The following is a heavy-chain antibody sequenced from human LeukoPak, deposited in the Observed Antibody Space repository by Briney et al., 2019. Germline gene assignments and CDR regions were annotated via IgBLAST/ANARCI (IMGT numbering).Heavy chain of an antibody. J-gene: IGHJ4*02. D-gene: IGHD5-24*01. CDR2: IRYDGSNE. V-gene: IGHV3-30*02. CDR3: AGQMATID. Sequence: PGGSLRLSCAASGFTFSRYGMHWVRQAPGKGLEWVAFIRYDGSNEYYADSVKGRFTISRDNSKNSLYLQMNSLRDEDTAVYYCAGQMATIDWGQGTLVTVSS. CDR1: GFTFSRYG.